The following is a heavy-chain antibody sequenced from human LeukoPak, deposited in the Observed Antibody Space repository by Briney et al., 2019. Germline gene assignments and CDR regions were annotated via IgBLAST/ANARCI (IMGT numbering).Heavy chain of an antibody. J-gene: IGHJ3*02. D-gene: IGHD2-2*01. Sequence: SETLSLTCTVSGGSISSYWWSWIRQPPGKGLEWIGYIYNSGSAKYNPSLKSRVTISVDTSRNQFSLKLSSVTAADTAVHYCAKDMPGPNDAFDIWGQGTMVTVSS. CDR3: AKDMPGPNDAFDI. CDR2: IYNSGSA. V-gene: IGHV4-59*01. CDR1: GGSISSYW.